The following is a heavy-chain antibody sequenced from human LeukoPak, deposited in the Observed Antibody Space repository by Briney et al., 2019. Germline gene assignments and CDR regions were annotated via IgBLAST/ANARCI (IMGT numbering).Heavy chain of an antibody. D-gene: IGHD2-15*01. V-gene: IGHV3-23*01. J-gene: IGHJ4*02. CDR1: GFTFSSYA. CDR2: ISGSGGST. CDR3: AIIVVVVAATVTDY. Sequence: GGSLRLSCAASGFTFSSYAMSWVRQAPGKGLEWVSAISGSGGSTYYADSVKGRFTISRDNSENTLYLQMNSLRAEDTAVYYCAIIVVVVAATVTDYWGQGTLVTVSS.